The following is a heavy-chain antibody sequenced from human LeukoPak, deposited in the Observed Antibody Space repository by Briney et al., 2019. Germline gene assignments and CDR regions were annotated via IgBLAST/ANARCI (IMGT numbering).Heavy chain of an antibody. V-gene: IGHV3-49*03. CDR3: TRGYCGGDCYGQYYFDY. Sequence: GGSLRLSCTASGFTFGDYAMSWFRQAPGKGLEWVGFIRSKAYGGTTEYAASVKGRFTISRDDSKSIAYLQMNSLKTEDTAVYYCTRGYCGGDCYGQYYFDYWGQGTLVTVSS. CDR2: IRSKAYGGTT. J-gene: IGHJ4*02. CDR1: GFTFGDYA. D-gene: IGHD2-21*02.